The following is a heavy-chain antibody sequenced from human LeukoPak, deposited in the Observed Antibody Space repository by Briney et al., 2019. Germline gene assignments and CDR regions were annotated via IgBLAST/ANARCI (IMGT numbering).Heavy chain of an antibody. D-gene: IGHD5-18*01. CDR2: ISNDGSKK. J-gene: IGHJ4*02. CDR1: GLTFSSYG. V-gene: IGHV3-30*18. Sequence: RTGGSLRLSCAASGLTFSSYGMHWVRQAPGKGLDWVAVISNDGSKKYYADSVKGRFTISGDNSKNTLSLQVSSLRTEDTAVYYCAKDRYSYAFEYSDSWGQGTLVTVSS. CDR3: AKDRYSYAFEYSDS.